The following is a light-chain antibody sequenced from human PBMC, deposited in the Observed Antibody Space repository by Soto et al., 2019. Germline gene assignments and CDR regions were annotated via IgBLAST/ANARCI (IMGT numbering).Light chain of an antibody. V-gene: IGKV1-6*01. Sequence: AIQMTQSPSSLSASVGDRVTISFRASQGIRNDLGWYQQKPGKAPKLLIYDASNLESGVPSRFSGSGSGTEFTLTISSLQPEDFGIYYCQQYENYWTFGQGTKVDIK. CDR2: DAS. J-gene: IGKJ1*01. CDR3: QQYENYWT. CDR1: QGIRND.